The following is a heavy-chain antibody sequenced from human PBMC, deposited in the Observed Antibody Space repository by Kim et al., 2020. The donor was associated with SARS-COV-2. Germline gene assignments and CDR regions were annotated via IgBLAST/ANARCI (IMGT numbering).Heavy chain of an antibody. CDR3: ARARLRYFDWLLFADYYYYYYGMDV. J-gene: IGHJ6*02. Sequence: GGSLRLSCAASGFTFSSYAMHWVRQAPGKGLEWVAVISYDGSNKYYADSVKGRFTISRDNSKNTLYLQMNSLRAEDTAVYYCARARLRYFDWLLFADYYYYYYGMDVWGQGTTVTVSS. V-gene: IGHV3-30*04. D-gene: IGHD3-9*01. CDR1: GFTFSSYA. CDR2: ISYDGSNK.